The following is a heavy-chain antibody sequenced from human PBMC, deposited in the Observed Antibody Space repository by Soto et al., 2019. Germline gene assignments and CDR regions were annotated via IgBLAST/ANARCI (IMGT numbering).Heavy chain of an antibody. D-gene: IGHD6-25*01. CDR1: GYSFTSYW. CDR3: AKGGYPPKGHFDY. J-gene: IGHJ4*02. Sequence: GESPKIPCKGSGYSFTSYWIGWVRQMPGKGLEWMVIIYPGDSDTRHSPSFQGQVTISADKSISTAYLQWSSLKASDTAMYYCAKGGYPPKGHFDYWGQGTLVTVSS. V-gene: IGHV5-51*01. CDR2: IYPGDSDT.